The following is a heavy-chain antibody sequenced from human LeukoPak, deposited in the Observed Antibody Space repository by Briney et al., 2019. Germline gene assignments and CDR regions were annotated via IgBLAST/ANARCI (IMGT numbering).Heavy chain of an antibody. J-gene: IGHJ3*02. D-gene: IGHD2-2*01. V-gene: IGHV1-69*01. CDR3: ATSSDAMTSTTFDI. Sequence: SVKVSCNASGGTFSNYVLSWVRQAPGQGLEWMGGIILIIGTANYAQKFQGRVTITVDESTSTAYLEVSTLRSEDTALYYCATSSDAMTSTTFDIWGQGTMVSVSS. CDR1: GGTFSNYV. CDR2: IILIIGTA.